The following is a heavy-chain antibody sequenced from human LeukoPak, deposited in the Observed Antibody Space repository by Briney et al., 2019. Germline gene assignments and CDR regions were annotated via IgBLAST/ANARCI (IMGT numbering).Heavy chain of an antibody. CDR3: AKDPDPRVRGLKVNFFDY. CDR2: ISGSGGST. Sequence: GGSLRLSCAASGFTFSSYAMSWVRQAPGKGLEWVSAISGSGGSTYYADSVKGRFTISRDNSKNTLYLQMNSLRAEDTAVYYCAKDPDPRVRGLKVNFFDYRGQGTLVTVSS. V-gene: IGHV3-23*01. CDR1: GFTFSSYA. D-gene: IGHD3-10*01. J-gene: IGHJ4*02.